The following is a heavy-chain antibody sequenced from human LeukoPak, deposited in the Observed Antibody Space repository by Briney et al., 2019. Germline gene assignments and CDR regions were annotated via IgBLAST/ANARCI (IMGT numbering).Heavy chain of an antibody. D-gene: IGHD6-6*01. CDR3: AKDAGPQQLVFFDS. V-gene: IGHV3-23*01. CDR1: GFTFSNFG. J-gene: IGHJ4*02. Sequence: PGGSLRLSCTATGFTFSNFGMAWVRQAPGQGLEWASTISGSGNNMYQADSVKGRFTISRDNSRSTLYLQMNSLRAEDTAVYYCAKDAGPQQLVFFDSWGQGTLVTVSS. CDR2: ISGSGNNM.